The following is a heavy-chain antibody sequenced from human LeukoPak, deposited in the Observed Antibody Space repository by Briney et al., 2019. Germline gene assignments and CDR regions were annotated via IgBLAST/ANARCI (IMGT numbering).Heavy chain of an antibody. CDR2: IKQDGSEK. D-gene: IGHD4-23*01. CDR1: GFVFSSNW. CDR3: ARGLRWVDY. Sequence: GGSLRLPCAASGFVFSSNWMTWARQAPGKGLEWVANIKQDGSEKYYADSVKGRFTISRDNAKNSLYLQMNSLRAEDTAVYYCARGLRWVDYWGQGTLVTVSS. V-gene: IGHV3-7*04. J-gene: IGHJ4*02.